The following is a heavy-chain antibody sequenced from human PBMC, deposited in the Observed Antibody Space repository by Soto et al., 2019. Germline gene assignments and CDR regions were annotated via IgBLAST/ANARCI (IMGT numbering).Heavy chain of an antibody. V-gene: IGHV3-15*07. CDR2: IKSKTDGGTT. CDR1: GFTFSNAW. Sequence: GSLRLSCAASGFTFSNAWMNWVRQAPGKGLEWVGRIKSKTDGGTTDYAAPVKGRFTISRDDSKNTLYLQMNSLKTEDTAVYYCTTTIPDSSADYYYYGMDVWGQGTTVTVSS. J-gene: IGHJ6*02. D-gene: IGHD3-22*01. CDR3: TTTIPDSSADYYYYGMDV.